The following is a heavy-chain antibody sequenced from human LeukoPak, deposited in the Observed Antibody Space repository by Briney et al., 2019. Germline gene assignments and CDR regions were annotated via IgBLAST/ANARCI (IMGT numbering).Heavy chain of an antibody. CDR2: IFYSGST. CDR3: ARSPNSGYDPFDY. D-gene: IGHD5-12*01. CDR1: GGSISSYY. Sequence: SETLSLTCTVSGGSISSYYWSWIRQPPGKGLGWIGYIFYSGSTNYNPSLKSRVTMSVDTSKNQFSLKLSSVTAADAAVYYCARSPNSGYDPFDYWGQGTLVIVSS. V-gene: IGHV4-59*01. J-gene: IGHJ4*02.